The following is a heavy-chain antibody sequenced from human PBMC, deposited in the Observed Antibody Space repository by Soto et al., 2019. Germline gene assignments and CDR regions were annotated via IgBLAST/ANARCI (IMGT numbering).Heavy chain of an antibody. D-gene: IGHD3-10*01. J-gene: IGHJ6*02. CDR1: VNSISSSSYY. CDR2: IYYSGST. Sequence: SETLTLTCTVSVNSISSSSYYCGWIRQPPGKVLEWIGSIYYSGSTYYNPSLKSRVTISVDTSKNQFSLKLSSVTAADTAVYYCARLGSGSYYLYYYYYYGMDVWGQGTTVT. CDR3: ARLGSGSYYLYYYYYYGMDV. V-gene: IGHV4-39*01.